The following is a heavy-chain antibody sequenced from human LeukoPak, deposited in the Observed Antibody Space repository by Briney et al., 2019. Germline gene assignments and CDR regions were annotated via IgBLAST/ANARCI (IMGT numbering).Heavy chain of an antibody. CDR1: GGFIKTYY. V-gene: IGHV4-59*08. J-gene: IGHJ3*02. Sequence: VSVTLSCALSGGFIKTYYGSWSRQPPGKGREWIGYFSYSGGPNYNPTLQSLVTISVDTSKNQFSLKLSSVTAADTAVYYCARPQYCVSNCYQAVEIWGQGTLVTVS. D-gene: IGHD2-21*01. CDR3: ARPQYCVSNCYQAVEI. CDR2: FSYSGGP.